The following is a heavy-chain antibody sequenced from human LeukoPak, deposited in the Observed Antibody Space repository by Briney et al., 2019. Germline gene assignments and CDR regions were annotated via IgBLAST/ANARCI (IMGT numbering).Heavy chain of an antibody. CDR2: IIPIFGIA. CDR3: ARESITMIVVAPLDYYYYGMDV. CDR1: GGTFSSYA. V-gene: IGHV1-69*04. D-gene: IGHD3-22*01. Sequence: ASVKVSCKASGGTFSSYAISWVRQAPGQGLEWMGRIIPIFGIANYAQKFQGRGTITADKSTSTAYMELSSLRSEDTAVYYCARESITMIVVAPLDYYYYGMDVWGQGTTVTASS. J-gene: IGHJ6*02.